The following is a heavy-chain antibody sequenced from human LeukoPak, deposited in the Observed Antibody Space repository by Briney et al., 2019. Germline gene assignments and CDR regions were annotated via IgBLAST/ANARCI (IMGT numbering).Heavy chain of an antibody. CDR1: GFTFSSYW. V-gene: IGHV3-74*01. Sequence: GGSLRLSCAASGFTFSSYWMHWVRQAPGKGLVWVSRINSDGSSTIYADSVKGRFTISRDNDKKTLYLQMNSLRAEDTAVYYCARSPVVVPAAVDYWGQGTLVTVSS. CDR3: ARSPVVVPAAVDY. CDR2: INSDGSST. D-gene: IGHD2-2*01. J-gene: IGHJ4*02.